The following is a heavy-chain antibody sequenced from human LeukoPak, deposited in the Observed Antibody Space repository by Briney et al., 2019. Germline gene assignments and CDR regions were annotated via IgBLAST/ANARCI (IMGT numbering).Heavy chain of an antibody. J-gene: IGHJ6*03. V-gene: IGHV4-59*08. Sequence: SETLSLTCTVSGGSISSYYWSWVRQSPGKGLEWIGYIYVTGNRYNPYLQSRVTISVDTSRNQFFLKMSSVTAGDKAVYYCARHNGGGIEDMDVWGKGTKVTVSS. CDR1: GGSISSYY. CDR3: ARHNGGGIEDMDV. D-gene: IGHD3-16*02. CDR2: IYVTGN.